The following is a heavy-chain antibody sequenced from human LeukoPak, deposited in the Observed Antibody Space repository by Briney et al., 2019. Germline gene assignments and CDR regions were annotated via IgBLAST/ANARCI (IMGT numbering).Heavy chain of an antibody. CDR1: GGSISGSSYY. CDR3: ARVNYGSGSYYENWFDP. CDR2: VTYSGTT. V-gene: IGHV4-39*07. Sequence: SETLSLTCTVSGGSISGSSYYWGWIRQPPGKGLEWIGSVTYSGTTYYNPSLKSRVTISVDTSKNLFSLKLSSVTAADTAVYYCARVNYGSGSYYENWFDPWGQGTLVTVSS. J-gene: IGHJ5*02. D-gene: IGHD3-10*01.